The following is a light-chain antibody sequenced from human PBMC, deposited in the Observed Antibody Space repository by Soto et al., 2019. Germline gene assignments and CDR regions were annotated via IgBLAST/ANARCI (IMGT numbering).Light chain of an antibody. CDR1: SSDIGIYDY. CDR2: XFX. J-gene: IGLJ1*01. Sequence: QSVLTQPASVSESPGQSITISCTGTSSDIGIYDYVSWYQQHPDKAPKLIIYXFXXRXXVVSDRFSGSKSGYTASLTISGLQPEDEADYFCCSHTTTSTRIFGTGTKVTVL. V-gene: IGLV2-14*03. CDR3: CSHTTTSTRI.